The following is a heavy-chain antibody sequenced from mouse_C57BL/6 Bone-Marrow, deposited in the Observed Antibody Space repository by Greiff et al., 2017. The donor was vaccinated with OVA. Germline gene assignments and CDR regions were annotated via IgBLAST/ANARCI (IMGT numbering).Heavy chain of an antibody. V-gene: IGHV5-9-1*02. CDR2: ISSGGDYI. CDR3: TRDDYGSSFYAMDY. CDR1: GFTFSSYA. Sequence: EVQGVESGEGLVKPGGSLKLSCAASGFTFSSYAMSWVRQTPEKRLEWVAYISSGGDYIYYADTVKGRFTISRDNARNTLYLQMSSLKSEDTAMYYCTRDDYGSSFYAMDYWGQGTSVTVSS. J-gene: IGHJ4*01. D-gene: IGHD1-1*01.